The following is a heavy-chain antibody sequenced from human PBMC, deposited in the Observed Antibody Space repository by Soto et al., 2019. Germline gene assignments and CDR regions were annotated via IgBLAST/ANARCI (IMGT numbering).Heavy chain of an antibody. V-gene: IGHV1-69*12. CDR1: GGTFSSYA. CDR2: IIPIFGTA. Sequence: QVQLVQSGAEVKKPGSSVKVSCKASGGTFSSYAISWVRQAPGQGLEWMVGIIPIFGTANYAQKFQCRFTMTAEDSTSTAYMELSSLRSEDTAVYYCARADPLVVLVPAARTEYNWFDPWGQGPLVTVSS. D-gene: IGHD2-2*01. CDR3: ARADPLVVLVPAARTEYNWFDP. J-gene: IGHJ5*02.